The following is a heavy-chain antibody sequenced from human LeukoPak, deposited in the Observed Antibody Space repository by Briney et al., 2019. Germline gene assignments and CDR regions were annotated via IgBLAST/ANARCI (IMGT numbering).Heavy chain of an antibody. V-gene: IGHV1-18*01. CDR1: GYIFTSYG. CDR2: ISTYNGNT. Sequence: ASVKVSFKASGYIFTSYGISWVRQAPGQGLEWMGWISTYNGNTNYAQELQGRVTMTTDTSTSTVYMELGSLRSDDTAVYYCARSSSSSWYVFDYWGQGTLVTVSS. CDR3: ARSSSSSWYVFDY. J-gene: IGHJ4*02. D-gene: IGHD6-13*01.